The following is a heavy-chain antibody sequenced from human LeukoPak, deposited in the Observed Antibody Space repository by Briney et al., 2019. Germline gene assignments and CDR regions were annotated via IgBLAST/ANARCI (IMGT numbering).Heavy chain of an antibody. J-gene: IGHJ4*02. D-gene: IGHD3-10*01. V-gene: IGHV1-2*02. Sequence: ASVKVSCKASGYTFTGYYIYWVRQAPGQGLEWMGWINLDSGGTNYAQKFQGRVTMTRDTSISTAYMELTRLTSDDTAVYYCARDSTFGELPHWGQGTLVTVSS. CDR3: ARDSTFGELPH. CDR2: INLDSGGT. CDR1: GYTFTGYY.